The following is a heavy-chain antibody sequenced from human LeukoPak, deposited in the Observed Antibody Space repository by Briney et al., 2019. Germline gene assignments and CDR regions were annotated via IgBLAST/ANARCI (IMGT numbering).Heavy chain of an antibody. CDR3: ARRRDYYDSSGYRGAFDI. V-gene: IGHV4-59*08. J-gene: IGHJ3*02. CDR1: GGSISSYY. D-gene: IGHD3-22*01. Sequence: KPSETLSLTCTVSGGSISSYYWSWIRQPPGKGLEWIGYIYYSGSTNYNPSLKSRVTISVDTSKNQFSLKLSSVTAADTAVYYCARRRDYYDSSGYRGAFDIWGQGTMVTVSS. CDR2: IYYSGST.